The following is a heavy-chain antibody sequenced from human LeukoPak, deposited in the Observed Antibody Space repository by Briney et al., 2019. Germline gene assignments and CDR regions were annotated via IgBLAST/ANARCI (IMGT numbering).Heavy chain of an antibody. J-gene: IGHJ4*02. CDR1: GFPFNAYW. CDR3: ARSLPYGTTWYGRSDF. V-gene: IGHV3-7*03. Sequence: GGSLRLSCAASGFPFNAYWMTWVRQAPGKGLEWVANIGQDGDTKYYVDSVKGRFTISRDNAMNSLYLQMNSLRAEDTAIYYCARSLPYGTTWYGRSDFWGQGTLVTVSS. D-gene: IGHD6-13*01. CDR2: IGQDGDTK.